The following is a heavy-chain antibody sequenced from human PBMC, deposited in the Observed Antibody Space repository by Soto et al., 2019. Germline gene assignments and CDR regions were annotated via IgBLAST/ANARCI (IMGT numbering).Heavy chain of an antibody. V-gene: IGHV4-34*01. CDR1: GGSFSGYY. D-gene: IGHD3-10*01. Sequence: SETLSLTCAVYGGSFSGYYWSWIRQPPGKGLEWIGEINHSGSTNYNPSLKSRVTISVDTSKNQFSLKLSAVTAADTAVYYCAREITMVRGAGDWFDPWGQGTLVTVSS. J-gene: IGHJ5*02. CDR2: INHSGST. CDR3: AREITMVRGAGDWFDP.